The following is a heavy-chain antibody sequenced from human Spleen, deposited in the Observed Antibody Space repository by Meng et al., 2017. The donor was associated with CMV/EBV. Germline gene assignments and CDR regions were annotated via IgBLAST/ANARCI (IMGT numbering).Heavy chain of an antibody. Sequence: GGSLRLSCAASGFSFSSYWMHWVRQVPGKGLLWVSRIMSDGSVTGHADSVKGRFTISRDNAKNTLYLQMNNLRAEDTAVYYCARGRPGYCSSTSCNGMDVWGQGTTVTVSS. CDR2: IMSDGSVT. CDR3: ARGRPGYCSSTSCNGMDV. D-gene: IGHD2-2*01. J-gene: IGHJ6*02. V-gene: IGHV3-74*01. CDR1: GFSFSSYW.